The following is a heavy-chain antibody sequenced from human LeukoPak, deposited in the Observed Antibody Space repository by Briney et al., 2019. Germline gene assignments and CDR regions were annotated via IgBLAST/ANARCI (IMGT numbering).Heavy chain of an antibody. CDR2: ISSSGSTI. CDR1: GFTFSSYE. CDR3: ARGGSHIVVVTATQNFDY. J-gene: IGHJ4*02. V-gene: IGHV3-48*03. D-gene: IGHD2-21*02. Sequence: GGSLRLSCAASGFTFSSYEMNWVRQAPGKGLEWVSYISSSGSTIYYADSVKGRFTISRDNAKNSLYLQMNSLRAEDTAVYYCARGGSHIVVVTATQNFDYWGQGTLVIVSS.